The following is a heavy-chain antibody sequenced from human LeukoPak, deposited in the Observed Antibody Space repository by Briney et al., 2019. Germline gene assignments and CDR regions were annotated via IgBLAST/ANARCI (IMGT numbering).Heavy chain of an antibody. CDR1: GGSFSGYY. D-gene: IGHD3-10*01. Sequence: SETLSLTCAVYGGSFSGYYLSWIRQPPGKGLEWIGEINHSGSTNYNPSLKSRVTISVDTSKNQFSLKLSSVTAADTAVYYCARGRYYGSWSYPIHRIFRGFFDDWGQGTLVTVSS. V-gene: IGHV4-34*01. CDR2: INHSGST. J-gene: IGHJ4*02. CDR3: ARGRYYGSWSYPIHRIFRGFFDD.